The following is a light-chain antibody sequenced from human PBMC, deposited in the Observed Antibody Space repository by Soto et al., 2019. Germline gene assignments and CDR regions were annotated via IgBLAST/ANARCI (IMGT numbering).Light chain of an antibody. CDR1: QSISSY. CDR3: QHSYSTLVT. Sequence: DIQMTQSPSSLSASVGDRVTITCRASQSISSYLNWYQQKPGKAPTLLIYAASSLQSGVPSRFIGSGSATDFTLTISSLQLEDFATYYYQHSYSTLVTCGQGTKLEIK. J-gene: IGKJ2*01. CDR2: AAS. V-gene: IGKV1-39*01.